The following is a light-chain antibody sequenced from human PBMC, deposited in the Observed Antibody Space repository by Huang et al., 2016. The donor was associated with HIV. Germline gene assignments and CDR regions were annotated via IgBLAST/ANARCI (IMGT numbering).Light chain of an antibody. J-gene: IGKJ3*01. CDR3: QQYDSLPRT. Sequence: DIQMTQSPSSLSASIGDRVTITCWASRHIYSYLNWYQHRPGKAPTLLIYDAANLEVGVPSRFSGSGSGRNFTLIISSLQPEDFATYYCQQYDSLPRTFGPGTKV. CDR1: RHIYSY. V-gene: IGKV1-33*01. CDR2: DAA.